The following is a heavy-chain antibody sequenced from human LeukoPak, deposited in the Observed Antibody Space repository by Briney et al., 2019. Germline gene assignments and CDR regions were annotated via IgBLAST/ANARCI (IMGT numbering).Heavy chain of an antibody. Sequence: SETLSLTCTVSGGSISSYYWSWIRQPPGKGLEWIGYIYYSGSTNYNPSLKSRVTISVDTSKNQFSLKLSSVTAADTAVYYCARSGGSVAMVRGVIDGWFDPSGQGTLVTVSS. J-gene: IGHJ5*02. CDR1: GGSISSYY. D-gene: IGHD3-10*01. V-gene: IGHV4-59*01. CDR2: IYYSGST. CDR3: ARSGGSVAMVRGVIDGWFDP.